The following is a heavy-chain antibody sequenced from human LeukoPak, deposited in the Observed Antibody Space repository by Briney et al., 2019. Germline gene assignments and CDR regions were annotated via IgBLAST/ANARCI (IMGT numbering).Heavy chain of an antibody. D-gene: IGHD1-26*01. CDR3: AKDRNTGATPFDY. CDR1: GFTFTSYA. V-gene: IGHV3-23*01. Sequence: GGSLRLSCAASGFTFTSYAMSWVRQAPGKGPEWVSTISGSGDSTFYPDSVKGRFTISGDKSRNTLYLQMNSLRAEDTAVYYCAKDRNTGATPFDYWGQGTLVTVSS. J-gene: IGHJ4*02. CDR2: ISGSGDST.